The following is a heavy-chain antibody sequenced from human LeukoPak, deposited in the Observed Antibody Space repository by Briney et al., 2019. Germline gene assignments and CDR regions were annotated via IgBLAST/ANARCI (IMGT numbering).Heavy chain of an antibody. CDR3: VGTYCGGDCYAMYAFDF. D-gene: IGHD2-21*02. CDR1: GGSISGHY. Sequence: SETLSLTCSVSGGSISGHYWSWIRQPPGKGLEWIGYIYYNGSTNYNPSLKSRVTFSVDTSRSQFALRLSSVTAADTAVYYCVGTYCGGDCYAMYAFDFWGQGTVVSVSS. J-gene: IGHJ3*01. V-gene: IGHV4-59*08. CDR2: IYYNGST.